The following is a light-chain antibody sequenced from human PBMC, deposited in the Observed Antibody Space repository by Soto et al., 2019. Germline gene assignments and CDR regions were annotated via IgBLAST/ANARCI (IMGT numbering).Light chain of an antibody. CDR3: QKYGRSPTT. CDR2: GAS. V-gene: IGKV3-20*01. J-gene: IGKJ1*01. Sequence: EIVLTQSPGTLSLSPGERAALSCRASRSVSSTYLAWYQQKPGQAPRLLVYGASTRATGFPARFSGSGSGTEFTLTISRLEPEDFAVYYCQKYGRSPTTFGQGTKVDIK. CDR1: RSVSSTY.